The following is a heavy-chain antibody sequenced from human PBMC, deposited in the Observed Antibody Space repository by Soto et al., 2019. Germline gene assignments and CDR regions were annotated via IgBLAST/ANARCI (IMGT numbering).Heavy chain of an antibody. V-gene: IGHV3-33*01. J-gene: IGHJ4*02. CDR3: VRGDNWNDEASDY. CDR1: GFMFSNHG. D-gene: IGHD1-1*01. Sequence: SLRLSCAASGFMFSNHGMHWVRQAPGKGLEWVAVIWSDGNNRYYADSVKGRFTISRDNSKNTVYLQMSSLRVEDTAVYYCVRGDNWNDEASDYWGQGTLVTVSS. CDR2: IWSDGNNR.